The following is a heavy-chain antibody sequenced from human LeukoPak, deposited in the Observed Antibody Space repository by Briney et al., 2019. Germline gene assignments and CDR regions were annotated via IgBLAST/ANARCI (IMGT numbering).Heavy chain of an antibody. CDR1: AGSITSHDYY. V-gene: IGHV4-30-4*01. D-gene: IGHD3-3*01. CDR3: AREGHDFWSGSRGWFDP. CDR2: THNSGST. Sequence: SETLSLTCTVSAGSITSHDYYWSWIRQAPGKGLEWIVYTHNSGSTFYNPSLKSRFTISVDTSKNQFSLKVRSVTATDTAVYYCAREGHDFWSGSRGWFDPWGPGTLVTVSS. J-gene: IGHJ5*02.